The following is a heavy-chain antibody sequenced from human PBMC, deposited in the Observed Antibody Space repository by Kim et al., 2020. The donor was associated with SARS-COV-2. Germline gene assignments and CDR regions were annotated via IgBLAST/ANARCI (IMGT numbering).Heavy chain of an antibody. J-gene: IGHJ5*02. CDR2: VYYSGST. CDR1: GGSISSSTYY. Sequence: SETLSLTCTVSGGSISSSTYYWGWIRQPPGKGLEWIATVYYSGSTYYNPSLKSRVTISMDTSKNQFSLKLSSVTAADTAVYYCARHGYSSSWFDWFDPWGQGTLVTVPS. D-gene: IGHD6-13*01. V-gene: IGHV4-39*01. CDR3: ARHGYSSSWFDWFDP.